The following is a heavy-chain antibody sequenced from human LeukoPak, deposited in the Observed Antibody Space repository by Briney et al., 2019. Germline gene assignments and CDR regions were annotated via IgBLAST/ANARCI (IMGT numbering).Heavy chain of an antibody. Sequence: PSETLSLTCAVYGGSFSGYYWSWIRQSLGKGLEWIGEINHSGNSKYNPSLKSRVTISLDTSKNQFSLKVSAVTAADTAVYYCARDAGAAAGPEYYFDYWGRGTLVTVSS. CDR3: ARDAGAAAGPEYYFDY. CDR1: GGSFSGYY. J-gene: IGHJ4*02. D-gene: IGHD6-13*01. V-gene: IGHV4-34*01. CDR2: INHSGNS.